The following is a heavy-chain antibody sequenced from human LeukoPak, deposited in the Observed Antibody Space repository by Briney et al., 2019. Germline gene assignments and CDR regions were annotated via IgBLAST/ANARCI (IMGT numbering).Heavy chain of an antibody. D-gene: IGHD2-2*01. J-gene: IGHJ4*02. Sequence: GGSLRLSCAASGFTFNIYEMNWVRQAPGKGLEWLSYISTSGTTIYYADSVKGRFTISRDNAKNSLYLQMNSLRAEDTAVYYCARETDSTPFDYWGQGTLVTVSS. V-gene: IGHV3-48*03. CDR2: ISTSGTTI. CDR1: GFTFNIYE. CDR3: ARETDSTPFDY.